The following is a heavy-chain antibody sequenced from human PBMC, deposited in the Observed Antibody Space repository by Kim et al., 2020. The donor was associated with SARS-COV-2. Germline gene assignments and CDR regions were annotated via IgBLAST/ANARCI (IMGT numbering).Heavy chain of an antibody. CDR1: GGSFSGYY. D-gene: IGHD3-10*01. J-gene: IGHJ5*02. V-gene: IGHV4-34*01. Sequence: SETLSLTCAVYGGSFSGYYWSWIRQPPGKGLEWIGEINHSGSTNYNPSLKSRVTISVDTSKNQFSLKLSSVTAADTAVYYCARGRFGELFSGFDPWGQGTLVTVSS. CDR3: ARGRFGELFSGFDP. CDR2: INHSGST.